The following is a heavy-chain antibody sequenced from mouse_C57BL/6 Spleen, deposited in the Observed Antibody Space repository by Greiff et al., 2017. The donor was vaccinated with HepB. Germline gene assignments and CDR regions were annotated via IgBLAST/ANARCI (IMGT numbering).Heavy chain of an antibody. CDR1: GYTFTDYG. Sequence: QVHLQQSGAELVRPGASVTLSCKASGYTFTDYGMHWVKQTPVHGLEWIGAIDPETGGTAYNQKFKGKAILTADKSSSTAYMELRSLTSEDSTVYYCTRKVATYYAMDYWGQGTSVTVSS. CDR2: IDPETGGT. J-gene: IGHJ4*01. V-gene: IGHV1-15*01. D-gene: IGHD1-1*01. CDR3: TRKVATYYAMDY.